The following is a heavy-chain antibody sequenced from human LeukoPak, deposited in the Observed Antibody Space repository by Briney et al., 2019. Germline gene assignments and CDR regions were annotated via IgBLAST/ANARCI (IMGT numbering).Heavy chain of an antibody. V-gene: IGHV3-74*01. D-gene: IGHD1-26*01. J-gene: IGHJ4*02. CDR2: INIDGSST. CDR3: ATPSGSH. Sequence: GGSLILSCAASGFTFSSYWMHWVRHAPGKGLVWVSRINIDGSSTSNADSVKGRFTISRDNAKNTLYLQMNSLRVEDTDVYYCATPSGSHWGQGTLVTVSS. CDR1: GFTFSSYW.